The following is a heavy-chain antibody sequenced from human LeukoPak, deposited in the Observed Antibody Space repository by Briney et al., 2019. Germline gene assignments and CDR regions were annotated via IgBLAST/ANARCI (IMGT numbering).Heavy chain of an antibody. Sequence: TSETLSLTCTVSGGSISSYYWSWIRQPPGKGLEWIGYIYYSGSTNYNPSLKSRVTISVGTSKNQFSLKLSSVTAADTAVYYCARVDVGWIQLWSYFDYWGQGTLVTVSS. J-gene: IGHJ4*02. CDR1: GGSISSYY. D-gene: IGHD5-18*01. CDR3: ARVDVGWIQLWSYFDY. CDR2: IYYSGST. V-gene: IGHV4-59*01.